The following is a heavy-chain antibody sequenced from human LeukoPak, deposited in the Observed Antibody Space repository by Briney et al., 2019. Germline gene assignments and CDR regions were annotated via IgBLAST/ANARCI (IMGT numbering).Heavy chain of an antibody. V-gene: IGHV4-34*01. CDR2: INHSGST. D-gene: IGHD3-3*01. Sequence: SETLSLTCAVDGVSFSGYYCSWIRQPPGKGLEWMGEINHSGSTNYNPSLKSRVTISVDTSKNQFSLKLSSVTAADTAVYYCARDHSITIFGVVIRSRNWFDPWGQGTLVTVSS. CDR1: GVSFSGYY. CDR3: ARDHSITIFGVVIRSRNWFDP. J-gene: IGHJ5*02.